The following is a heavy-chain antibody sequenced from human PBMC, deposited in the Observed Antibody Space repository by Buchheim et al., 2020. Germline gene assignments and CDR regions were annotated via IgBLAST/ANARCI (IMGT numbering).Heavy chain of an antibody. V-gene: IGHV3-7*01. D-gene: IGHD3-22*01. J-gene: IGHJ4*02. CDR1: GFTFSSYW. CDR3: ARDLAFYDSSGQQSYYFDY. CDR2: IKQDGSEK. Sequence: EVQLVESGGGLVQPGGSLRLSCAASGFTFSSYWMSWVRQAPGKGLEWVANIKQDGSEKYYVDSVKGRFTISRDNAKNSLYLQMNSLRAEDTAVYYCARDLAFYDSSGQQSYYFDYWGQGTL.